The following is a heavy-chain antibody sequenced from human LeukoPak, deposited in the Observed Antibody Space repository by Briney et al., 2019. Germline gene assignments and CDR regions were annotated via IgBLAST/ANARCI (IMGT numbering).Heavy chain of an antibody. D-gene: IGHD2-2*01. CDR3: ARGFLLGYCSSTSCHRRWFDP. J-gene: IGHJ5*02. CDR2: INPIGGST. V-gene: IGHV1-46*01. Sequence: ASVKVSCKASGYTFTSYYMHWVRHAPGQGLEWMGIINPIGGSTSYAQKFQGRATMTRDTSTSTVYMELSSLRYEDTGVYYCARGFLLGYCSSTSCHRRWFDPWGQGTLVTVSS. CDR1: GYTFTSYY.